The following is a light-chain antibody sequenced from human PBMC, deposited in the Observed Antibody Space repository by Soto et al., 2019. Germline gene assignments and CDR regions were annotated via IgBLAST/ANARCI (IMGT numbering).Light chain of an antibody. Sequence: QSLLTQPPSVSLCPAQSITISCTGTSSDVGGYIYVSWYQHHPGKAPKLMIYEVSNRPSGVSNRFSGSKSGNTASLTISGLQAEDEADYYCTSYTSSSSQVFGTGTKVTVL. CDR2: EVS. J-gene: IGLJ1*01. CDR1: SSDVGGYIY. CDR3: TSYTSSSSQV. V-gene: IGLV2-14*01.